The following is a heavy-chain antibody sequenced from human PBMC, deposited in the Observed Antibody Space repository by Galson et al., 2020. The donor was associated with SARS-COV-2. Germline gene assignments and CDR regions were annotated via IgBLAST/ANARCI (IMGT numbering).Heavy chain of an antibody. V-gene: IGHV4-31*03. CDR1: GGSISSGGYY. D-gene: IGHD2-21*01. CDR3: ARSTGGVVIAKYYFDY. CDR2: IYYRGST. Sequence: SETLSLTCTVSGGSISSGGYYWSWIRQHPGKGLEWIGYIYYRGSTYYNPSLKSRVTISVDTSKNQFSLKLSSVTAADTAVYYCARSTGGVVIAKYYFDYWGQGTLVTVSS. J-gene: IGHJ4*02.